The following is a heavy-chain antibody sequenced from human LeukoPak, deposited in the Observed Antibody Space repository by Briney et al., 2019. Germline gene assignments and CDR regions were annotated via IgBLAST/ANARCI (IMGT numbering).Heavy chain of an antibody. CDR3: AKSLSGPYGPPFEY. D-gene: IGHD4-17*01. CDR2: ISGGGVST. Sequence: GGSLRLSCAASGFTFSSYAMNWVSQATGKGLGWVSTISGGGVSTFYADSVKGRFTISRDNSKNTLYLQMNSLRAEDTAIYYCAKSLSGPYGPPFEYWGQGTLVTVSS. J-gene: IGHJ4*02. V-gene: IGHV3-23*01. CDR1: GFTFSSYA.